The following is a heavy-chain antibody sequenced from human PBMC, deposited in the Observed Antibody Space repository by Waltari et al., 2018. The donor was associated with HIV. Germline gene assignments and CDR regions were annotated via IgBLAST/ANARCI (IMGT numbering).Heavy chain of an antibody. D-gene: IGHD5-18*01. J-gene: IGHJ4*02. CDR1: GYSISSGYY. V-gene: IGHV4-38-2*01. CDR3: ARMDTAMVDVVY. Sequence: QVQLQESGPGLVKPSETLSLTCAVSGYSISSGYYWGWLRQPPGKGLEWIGSIYHSGSTYYNPSLKSRVTISIDTSKNQFSLKLSSVTAADTAVYYCARMDTAMVDVVYWGQGTLVTVSS. CDR2: IYHSGST.